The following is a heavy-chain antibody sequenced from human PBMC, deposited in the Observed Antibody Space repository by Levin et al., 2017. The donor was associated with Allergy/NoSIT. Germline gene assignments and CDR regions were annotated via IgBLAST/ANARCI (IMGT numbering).Heavy chain of an antibody. CDR3: AKDGYGDYPHDYYGMDV. J-gene: IGHJ6*02. CDR2: ISWNSGSI. V-gene: IGHV3-9*01. D-gene: IGHD4-17*01. CDR1: GFTFDDYA. Sequence: QSGGSLRLSCAASGFTFDDYAMHWVRQAPGKGLEWVSGISWNSGSIGYADSVKGRFTISRDNAKNSLYLQMNSLRAEDTALYYCAKDGYGDYPHDYYGMDVWGQGTTVTVSS.